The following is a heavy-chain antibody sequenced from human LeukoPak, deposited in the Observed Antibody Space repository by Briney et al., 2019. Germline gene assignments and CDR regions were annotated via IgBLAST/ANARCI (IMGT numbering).Heavy chain of an antibody. Sequence: SQTLSLTCTVSGGSISSGSYYWSWIRQPAGKGLEWIGRIYTSGSTNYNPSLKSRVTISVDTSKNQFSLKLSSVTAADTAVYYCARGEAARPGDYWGQGTLVTVSS. CDR2: IYTSGST. CDR3: ARGEAARPGDY. J-gene: IGHJ4*02. CDR1: GGSISSGSYY. D-gene: IGHD6-6*01. V-gene: IGHV4-61*02.